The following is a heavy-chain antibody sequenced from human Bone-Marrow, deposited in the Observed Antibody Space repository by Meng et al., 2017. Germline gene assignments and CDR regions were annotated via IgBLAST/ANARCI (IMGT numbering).Heavy chain of an antibody. Sequence: SETLSLTCTVSGGSISAYYWIWIRQPPGKGLEYIGNIHYTGSANYNPSLEGRVTISLDTSKNQFSLKVNSVTAADTAVYYCARSHGVYWGRGKLVNVDS. CDR2: IHYTGSA. D-gene: IGHD2-8*01. CDR3: ARSHGVY. CDR1: GGSISAYY. V-gene: IGHV4-59*01. J-gene: IGHJ4*02.